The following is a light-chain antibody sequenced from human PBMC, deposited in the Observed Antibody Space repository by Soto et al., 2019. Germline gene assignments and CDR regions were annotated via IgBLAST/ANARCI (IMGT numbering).Light chain of an antibody. J-gene: IGKJ1*01. CDR2: GVS. Sequence: IVLTQSPGTPSLSPGERATLSCRASKSVGSTFLAWYQQKPGQAPRLLIYGVSTRATSIPDKFSGSWSGIDFTLSISRLEPEDFAVYYCGQFVSSPPRTFGQGTKVDIK. V-gene: IGKV3-20*01. CDR3: GQFVSSPPRT. CDR1: KSVGSTF.